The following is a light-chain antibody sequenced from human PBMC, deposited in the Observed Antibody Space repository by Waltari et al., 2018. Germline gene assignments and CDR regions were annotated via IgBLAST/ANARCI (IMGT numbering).Light chain of an antibody. CDR1: QSVSNNN. Sequence: EIVLTQSPGPLSLSPGDGATLSCRASQSVSNNNLAWYQHTPGQAPRLLIYGASSRPTGIPDRFSASGSGTDFTLTISRLEPGDFAMYYCQQYGTSPGTFGQGTKVEIK. CDR2: GAS. J-gene: IGKJ1*01. V-gene: IGKV3-20*01. CDR3: QQYGTSPGT.